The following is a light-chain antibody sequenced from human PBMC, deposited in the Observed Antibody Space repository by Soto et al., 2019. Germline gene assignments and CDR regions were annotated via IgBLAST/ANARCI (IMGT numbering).Light chain of an antibody. CDR1: SSDVGGYNY. Sequence: QSALTQPASVSGSPGQSITISCTGTSSDVGGYNYVSWYQQHPGKAPKLMIYEVSNRPSGVSNRFSGSKSGNTASLTISGFQAEDESDYYCSSYTSSILVFGGGTKLTVL. V-gene: IGLV2-14*01. J-gene: IGLJ2*01. CDR3: SSYTSSILV. CDR2: EVS.